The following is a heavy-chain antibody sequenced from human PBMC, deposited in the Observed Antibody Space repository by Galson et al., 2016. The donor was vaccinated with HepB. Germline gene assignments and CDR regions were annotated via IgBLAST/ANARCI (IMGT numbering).Heavy chain of an antibody. CDR1: GGTISSGGYL. CDR3: ARGDYSSASGIPLDY. V-gene: IGHV4-31*11. Sequence: TLSLTCAVSGGTISSGGYLWSWLRQHPGKGLEWVGCISYTGSTYYNPSLEIRLPISVDTSKTQFSLRLRSVTAADTAVYYCARGDYSSASGIPLDYWGRGTLATVSS. D-gene: IGHD6-6*01. J-gene: IGHJ4*02. CDR2: ISYTGST.